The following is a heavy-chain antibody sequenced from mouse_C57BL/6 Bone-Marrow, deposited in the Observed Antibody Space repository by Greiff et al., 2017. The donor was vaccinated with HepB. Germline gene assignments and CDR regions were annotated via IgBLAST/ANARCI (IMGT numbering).Heavy chain of an antibody. CDR2: IYPRSGNT. Sequence: QVQLQQSGAELARPGASVKLSCKASGYTFTSYGISWVKQRTGQGLEWIGEIYPRSGNTYYYEKFKGKATLTADKSSSTAYMELRSLTSEDSAVYFCASEDYWGQGTTLTVSS. CDR3: ASEDY. J-gene: IGHJ2*01. V-gene: IGHV1-81*01. CDR1: GYTFTSYG.